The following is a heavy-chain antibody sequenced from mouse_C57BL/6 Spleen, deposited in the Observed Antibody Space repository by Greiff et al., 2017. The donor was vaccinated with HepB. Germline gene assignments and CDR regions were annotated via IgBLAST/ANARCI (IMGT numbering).Heavy chain of an antibody. CDR3: ARSEGTTVVATDY. D-gene: IGHD1-1*01. CDR2: IYPGDGDT. V-gene: IGHV1-82*01. J-gene: IGHJ2*01. CDR1: GYAFSSSW. Sequence: VKLMESGPELVKPGASVKISCKASGYAFSSSWMNWVKQRPGKGLEWIGRIYPGDGDTNYNGKFKGKATLTADKSSSTAYMQLSSLTSEDSAVYFCARSEGTTVVATDYWGQGTTLTVSS.